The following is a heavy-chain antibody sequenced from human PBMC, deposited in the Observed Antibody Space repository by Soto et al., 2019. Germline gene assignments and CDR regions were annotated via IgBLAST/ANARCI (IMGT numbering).Heavy chain of an antibody. Sequence: QVQLVESGGGVAQPGRSLRLSCVASGFTFSNSGMHWVRQAPGKAPEWVAAIYWDGSNKYYVDSVKGRFTISKDNSKNTLYLQMNRLRAEDTAVYYCARNRGAEGGGLWFDYWGQGTLVTVSS. CDR3: ARNRGAEGGGLWFDY. D-gene: IGHD6-13*01. J-gene: IGHJ4*02. CDR2: IYWDGSNK. V-gene: IGHV3-33*01. CDR1: GFTFSNSG.